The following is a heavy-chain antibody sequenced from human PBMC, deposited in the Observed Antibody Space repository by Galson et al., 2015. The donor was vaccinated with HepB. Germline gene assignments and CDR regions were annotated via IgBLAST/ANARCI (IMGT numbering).Heavy chain of an antibody. Sequence: SVKVSCKASGYTFTSYGISWVRQAPGQGLEWMGRISAYNGNTNYAQKLQGRVTMTTDTSTSTAYMELRSLRSDDTAVYYCASMAVAGTENYYYYMDVWGKGTTVTVSS. CDR1: GYTFTSYG. CDR3: ASMAVAGTENYYYYMDV. J-gene: IGHJ6*03. CDR2: ISAYNGNT. D-gene: IGHD6-19*01. V-gene: IGHV1-18*01.